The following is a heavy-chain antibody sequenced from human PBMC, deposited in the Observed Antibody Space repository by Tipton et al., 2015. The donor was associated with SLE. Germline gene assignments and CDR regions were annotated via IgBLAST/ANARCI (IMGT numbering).Heavy chain of an antibody. J-gene: IGHJ4*02. V-gene: IGHV4-59*11. D-gene: IGHD1-14*01. CDR2: IHDSGST. Sequence: TLSLTCTVSGDSISSHYWTWIRQPPGKGLEWIGYIHDSGSTNYNPSLKSRVTISADTSKNQFSLNLRSVTAADTAVYYCARDPNWYDYFDYWGQGMLVTVSS. CDR3: ARDPNWYDYFDY. CDR1: GDSISSHY.